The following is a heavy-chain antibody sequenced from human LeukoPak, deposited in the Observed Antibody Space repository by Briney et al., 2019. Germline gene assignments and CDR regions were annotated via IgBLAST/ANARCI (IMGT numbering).Heavy chain of an antibody. CDR3: ARGATEADYFDY. D-gene: IGHD1-26*01. J-gene: IGHJ4*02. Sequence: GGSLRLSCVASGFTFNNYAMHWVRQAPGKGLEWVSTINGNGAGTYYADSFKGRFLISRDNSKNTLYLQMNSLRAEDTAVYYCARGATEADYFDYWGQGTLVTVFS. CDR2: INGNGAGT. CDR1: GFTFNNYA. V-gene: IGHV3-23*01.